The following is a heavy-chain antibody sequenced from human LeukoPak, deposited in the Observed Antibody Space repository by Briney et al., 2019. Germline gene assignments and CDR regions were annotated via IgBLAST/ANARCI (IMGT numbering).Heavy chain of an antibody. CDR1: GGSFSGYF. CDR3: ARDVYGSGSDTFDY. J-gene: IGHJ4*02. D-gene: IGHD3-10*01. Sequence: PSETLSLTCAVHGGSFSGYFWSWIRQPPGKGLEWIGEINHSGSTNYNPSLKSRVTISVDTSKNQFSLKLSSVTAADTAVYYCARDVYGSGSDTFDYWGQGTLVTVSS. CDR2: INHSGST. V-gene: IGHV4-34*01.